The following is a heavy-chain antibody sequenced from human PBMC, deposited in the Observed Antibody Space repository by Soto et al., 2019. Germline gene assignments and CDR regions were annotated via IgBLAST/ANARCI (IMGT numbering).Heavy chain of an antibody. CDR1: GGSFSGYY. V-gene: IGHV4-34*01. Sequence: SETLSLTCAVYGGSFSGYYWSWIRQPPGKGLEWIGEINHSGSTNYNPSLKSRVTISVDTSKNQFSLKLSSVTAADTAVYYCARDGTQVGYCSGGSCPRLDYWGQGTLVTVS. D-gene: IGHD2-15*01. CDR3: ARDGTQVGYCSGGSCPRLDY. CDR2: INHSGST. J-gene: IGHJ4*02.